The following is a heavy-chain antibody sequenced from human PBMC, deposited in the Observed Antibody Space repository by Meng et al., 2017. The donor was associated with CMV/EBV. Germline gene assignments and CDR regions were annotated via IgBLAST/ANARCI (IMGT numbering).Heavy chain of an antibody. D-gene: IGHD6-6*01. CDR2: ISAYNGNT. V-gene: IGHV1-18*01. J-gene: IGHJ6*02. Sequence: ASVKVSCKASGYTFTSYGNSWVRQAPGQGLEWMGWISAYNGNTNYAQKLQGRVTMTTDTSTSTAYMELRSLRSDDTAVYYCARDSLGSSSHYYYYGMDVWGQGTTVTVSS. CDR3: ARDSLGSSSHYYYYGMDV. CDR1: GYTFTSYG.